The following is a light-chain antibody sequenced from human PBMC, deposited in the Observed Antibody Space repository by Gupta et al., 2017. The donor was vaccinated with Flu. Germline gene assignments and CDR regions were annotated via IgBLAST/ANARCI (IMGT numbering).Light chain of an antibody. CDR2: GAS. J-gene: IGKJ2*01. V-gene: IGKV3-20*01. CDR3: QQFTSSPYT. CDR1: QSVHNNY. Sequence: ERATLSCRARQSVHNNYLAWYQQKLGQPPRLLIYGASTRATGIPDRFSGSGSGTDFTLTISRLEPEDFAVYFCQQFTSSPYTFGQGTKLEIK.